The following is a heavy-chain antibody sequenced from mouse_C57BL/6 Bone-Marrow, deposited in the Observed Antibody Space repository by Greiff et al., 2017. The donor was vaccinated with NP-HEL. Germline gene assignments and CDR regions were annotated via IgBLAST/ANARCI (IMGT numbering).Heavy chain of an antibody. CDR2: IYPGSGST. Sequence: QVHVKQSGAELVKPGASVKMSCKASGYTFTSYWITWVKQRPGQGLEWIGDIYPGSGSTNYNEKFKSKATLTVDTSSSTAYMQLSSLTSEDSAVYYCARMNYYDYDGYWYFDVWGTGTTVTVSS. V-gene: IGHV1-55*01. CDR3: ARMNYYDYDGYWYFDV. CDR1: GYTFTSYW. J-gene: IGHJ1*03. D-gene: IGHD2-4*01.